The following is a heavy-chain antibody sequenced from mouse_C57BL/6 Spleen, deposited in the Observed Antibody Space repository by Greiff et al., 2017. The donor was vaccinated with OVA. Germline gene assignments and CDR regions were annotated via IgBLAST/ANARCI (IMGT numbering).Heavy chain of an antibody. CDR3: TRSLTGYFDC. CDR1: GYTFTDYE. CDR2: IDPETGGT. D-gene: IGHD4-1*01. Sequence: QVTLKVCGAELVRPGASVTLSCKASGYTFTDYEMHWVKQTPVHGLEWIGAIDPETGGTAYNQKFKGKAILTADKSSSTAYMELRSLTSEDSAVYYCTRSLTGYFDCWGQGTTLTVSS. V-gene: IGHV1-15*01. J-gene: IGHJ2*01.